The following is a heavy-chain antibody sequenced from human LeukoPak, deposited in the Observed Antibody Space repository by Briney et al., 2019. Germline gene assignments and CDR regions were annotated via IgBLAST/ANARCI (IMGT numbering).Heavy chain of an antibody. V-gene: IGHV3-73*01. CDR1: GFTFSGSA. CDR3: TRQRAGTTYSNWFDP. J-gene: IGHJ5*02. D-gene: IGHD1-7*01. Sequence: GGSLRLSCAASGFTFSGSAMHWVRQASGKGLEWVGRIRSKANSYATAYADSVKGRFTISRDDSKNTAYLQMNSLKTEDTAVYYCTRQRAGTTYSNWFDPWGQGTLVTVSS. CDR2: IRSKANSYAT.